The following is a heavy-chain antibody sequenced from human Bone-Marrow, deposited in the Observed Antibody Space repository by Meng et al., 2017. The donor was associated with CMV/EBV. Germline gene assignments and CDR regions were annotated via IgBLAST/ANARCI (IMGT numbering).Heavy chain of an antibody. D-gene: IGHD3-22*01. V-gene: IGHV4-34*01. CDR3: AREVYDSSNYYYRFDY. CDR1: GGSFSGYY. J-gene: IGHJ4*02. CDR2: INHSGST. Sequence: GSLRLSCAVYGGSFSGYYWSWIRQPPGKGLEWIGEINHSGSTNYNPSLKSRVTISVHTSKNQFSLKLSSVTAADTAVYYCAREVYDSSNYYYRFDYWGQRTLVTVSS.